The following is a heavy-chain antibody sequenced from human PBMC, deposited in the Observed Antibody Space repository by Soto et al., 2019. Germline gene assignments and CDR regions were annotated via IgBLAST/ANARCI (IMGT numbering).Heavy chain of an antibody. V-gene: IGHV1-46*01. CDR3: VREASATVMNWGFAV. J-gene: IGHJ4*02. Sequence: QVQLVQSGAEVKMPGASVKVSCKAYGYTFTNHHVHWVRLAPGQGLEWMGIVTPINGATHYAERFQARVALTRDTSTNTVYLELSSLISEDTAVYYCVREASATVMNWGFAVGGQGTLVAVSS. CDR2: VTPINGAT. CDR1: GYTFTNHH. D-gene: IGHD3-16*01.